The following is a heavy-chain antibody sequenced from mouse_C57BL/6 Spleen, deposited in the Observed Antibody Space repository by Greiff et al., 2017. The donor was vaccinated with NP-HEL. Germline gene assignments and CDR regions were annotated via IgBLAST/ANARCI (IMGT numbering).Heavy chain of an antibody. Sequence: DVKLVESEGGLVQPGSSMKLSCTASGFTFSDYYMAWVRQVPEKGLEWVANINYDGSSTYYLDSLKSRFIISRDNAKNILYLQMSSLKSEDTATYYCARVPYYGSSWYFDVWGTGTTVTVSS. D-gene: IGHD1-1*01. J-gene: IGHJ1*03. CDR3: ARVPYYGSSWYFDV. V-gene: IGHV5-16*01. CDR1: GFTFSDYY. CDR2: INYDGSST.